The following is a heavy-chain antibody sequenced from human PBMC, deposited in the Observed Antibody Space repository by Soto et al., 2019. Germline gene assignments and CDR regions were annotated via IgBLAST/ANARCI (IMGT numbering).Heavy chain of an antibody. J-gene: IGHJ4*02. D-gene: IGHD3-10*01. CDR2: IYYSGSA. Sequence: PSETLSLTCTVSGGTISSGSYYWSWMRQPPGKGLEGIGYIYYSGSANYNPSFKSRVTMSVDTSRIQFSLQLSSVTAADTAVYYCARTKYGSGSYYKRYSFDYWGQGSLVTVSS. V-gene: IGHV4-61*01. CDR3: ARTKYGSGSYYKRYSFDY. CDR1: GGTISSGSYY.